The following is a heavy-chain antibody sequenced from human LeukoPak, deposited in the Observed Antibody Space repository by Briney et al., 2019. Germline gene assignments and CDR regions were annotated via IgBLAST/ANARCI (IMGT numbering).Heavy chain of an antibody. D-gene: IGHD3-16*01. V-gene: IGHV4-30-2*01. CDR3: ARATYYFDY. CDR1: DGSISSGGYS. J-gene: IGHJ4*02. CDR2: IYHSGST. Sequence: SETLSLTCAVSDGSISSGGYSLSWIRQPPGKGLEWIVYIYHSGSTYYNPSLKSRVTISVDRSKNQFSLKLSSVTAADTAVYYCARATYYFDYWGQGTLVTVSS.